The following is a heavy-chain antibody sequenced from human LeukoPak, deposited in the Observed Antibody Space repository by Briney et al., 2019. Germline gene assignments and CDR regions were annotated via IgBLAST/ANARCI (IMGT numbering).Heavy chain of an antibody. CDR3: ARVDGAMGSLDY. CDR1: GFTFSTYA. J-gene: IGHJ4*02. CDR2: IWYDGGNK. D-gene: IGHD5-18*01. Sequence: GGSLRLSCAASGFTFSTYAMHWVRQAPGKGLEGVAVIWYDGGNKNYVDSVKGRFTISRDNAKNTLYLQMNSLRAEDTAVYYCARVDGAMGSLDYWGQGMLVTVSS. V-gene: IGHV3-33*01.